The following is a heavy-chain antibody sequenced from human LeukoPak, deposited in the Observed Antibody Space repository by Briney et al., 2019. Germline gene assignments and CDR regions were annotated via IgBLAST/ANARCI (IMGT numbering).Heavy chain of an antibody. D-gene: IGHD3-22*01. CDR3: ARIEYDSSGYYPDY. Sequence: GGSLRLSCAASGFTFSSYEMNWVRQALGKGLEWVSYISSSGSTIYYADSVKGRFTISRDNAKNSLYLQMNSLRAEDTAVYYCARIEYDSSGYYPDYWGQGTLVTVSS. CDR1: GFTFSSYE. CDR2: ISSSGSTI. J-gene: IGHJ4*02. V-gene: IGHV3-48*03.